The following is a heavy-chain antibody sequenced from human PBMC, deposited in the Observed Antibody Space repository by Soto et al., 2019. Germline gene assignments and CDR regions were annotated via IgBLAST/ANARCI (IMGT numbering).Heavy chain of an antibody. CDR2: ISHDGSKK. CDR3: AKGEWFGELLPFDY. Sequence: QVQLVQSGGGVVQPGRSLRLSCAASGFTFSSFGMHWVRQAPGKGLEWVVVISHDGSKKYYADSVKGRFTISRDNSKNTLYLQMNSLRVEDTAVYYCAKGEWFGELLPFDYWGQGTVVTVSS. CDR1: GFTFSSFG. J-gene: IGHJ4*02. V-gene: IGHV3-30*18. D-gene: IGHD3-10*01.